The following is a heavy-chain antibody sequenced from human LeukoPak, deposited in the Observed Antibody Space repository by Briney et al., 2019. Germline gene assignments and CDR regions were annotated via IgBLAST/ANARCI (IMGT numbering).Heavy chain of an antibody. J-gene: IGHJ5*02. Sequence: SETLSLTCTVSGGSISSYYWSWIRQPPGKGLEWIGYIYYSGSTNYNPSLKSRVTISVDTSKNQFSLKLSSVTAADTAVYYCARQVPYYDTRGWFDPWGQGTLVTVSS. CDR1: GGSISSYY. V-gene: IGHV4-59*08. D-gene: IGHD3-9*01. CDR2: IYYSGST. CDR3: ARQVPYYDTRGWFDP.